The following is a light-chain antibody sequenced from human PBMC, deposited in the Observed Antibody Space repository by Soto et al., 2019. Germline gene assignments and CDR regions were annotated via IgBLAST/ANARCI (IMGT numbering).Light chain of an antibody. Sequence: DIQVSQSPSSLSASVGYTVTITCRASQTISRFLNWYQQRPAKTPILLMYTASNLQSGVPSRFSGTGSGTDFTLTISNLQPEDLVSDYCQQSYSTPHAFGQGTKLEIK. V-gene: IGKV1-39*01. CDR3: QQSYSTPHA. CDR2: TAS. CDR1: QTISRF. J-gene: IGKJ2*01.